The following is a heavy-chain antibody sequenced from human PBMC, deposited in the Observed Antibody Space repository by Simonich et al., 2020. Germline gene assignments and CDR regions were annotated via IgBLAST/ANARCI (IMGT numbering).Heavy chain of an antibody. D-gene: IGHD6-13*01. CDR1: GYSISSGYY. CDR3: ARVGYSNYYYYGMDV. V-gene: IGHV4-38-2*01. CDR2: IDHRGST. J-gene: IGHJ6*02. Sequence: QVQLQESGPGLVKPSETLSLTCAGSGYSISSGYYWGWFRQPPGKGRAWFGSIDHRGSTSSNPSRKSRVALSVDTSKNQFSLKLSSVTAADTAVYYCARVGYSNYYYYGMDVWGQGTTVTVSS.